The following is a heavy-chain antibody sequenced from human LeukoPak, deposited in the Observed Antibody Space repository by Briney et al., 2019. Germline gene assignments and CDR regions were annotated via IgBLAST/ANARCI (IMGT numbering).Heavy chain of an antibody. CDR3: ARDNRMGTSSSWPRRPRDQNWYFDL. CDR2: INRSSSTI. V-gene: IGHV3-48*01. CDR1: GFTFSSYS. Sequence: GGSLRLSCAASGFTFSSYSMNWVRQTPGKGLEWVSYINRSSSTIYYADSVKGRFTISRDNAKNSLYPQMNSLRAEDTAVYYCARDNRMGTSSSWPRRPRDQNWYFDLWGRGTLVTVSS. D-gene: IGHD6-13*01. J-gene: IGHJ2*01.